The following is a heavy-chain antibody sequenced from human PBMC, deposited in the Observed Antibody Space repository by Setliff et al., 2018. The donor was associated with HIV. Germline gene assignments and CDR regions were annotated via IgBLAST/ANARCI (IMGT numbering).Heavy chain of an antibody. V-gene: IGHV4-59*01. CDR3: AREDGSNSHDTFEI. CDR2: IYYTGST. Sequence: ETLSLTCTVSGGSISNDYWHWIRQSPGRGLEWIGYIYYTGSTNYNPSLKSRVAMSVDSSNHQFSLKLTPVTPADTAIYYCAREDGSNSHDTFEIWGQGILVTVSS. CDR1: GGSISNDY. J-gene: IGHJ3*02. D-gene: IGHD1-1*01.